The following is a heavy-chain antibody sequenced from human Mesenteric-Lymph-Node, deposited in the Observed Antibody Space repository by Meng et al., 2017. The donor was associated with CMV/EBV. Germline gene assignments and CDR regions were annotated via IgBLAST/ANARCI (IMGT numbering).Heavy chain of an antibody. Sequence: GESLKISCAASGFTFSSFAMSWVRQTPGKGLQWVSALSGSADYTYYADSVKGWFTISRDNSKNTLYLQMNSLRAEDTAVYYCARVYIRGNYGFDPWGQGTLVTVSS. D-gene: IGHD3-10*01. CDR2: LSGSADYT. CDR1: GFTFSSFA. J-gene: IGHJ5*02. V-gene: IGHV3-23*01. CDR3: ARVYIRGNYGFDP.